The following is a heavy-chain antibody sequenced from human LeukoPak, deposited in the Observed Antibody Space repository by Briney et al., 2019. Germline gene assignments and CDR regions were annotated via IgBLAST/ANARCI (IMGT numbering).Heavy chain of an antibody. Sequence: SETLSLTCTVSGYSISSGYYWGWIRQPPGKGLEWIGSIYHSGSTYYNPSLKSRVTISVDTSKNQFSLKLSSVTAADTAVYYCHRVCSSTSCYGMVDYWGQGTLVTVSS. CDR1: GYSISSGYY. V-gene: IGHV4-38-2*02. CDR3: HRVCSSTSCYGMVDY. J-gene: IGHJ4*02. D-gene: IGHD2-2*01. CDR2: IYHSGST.